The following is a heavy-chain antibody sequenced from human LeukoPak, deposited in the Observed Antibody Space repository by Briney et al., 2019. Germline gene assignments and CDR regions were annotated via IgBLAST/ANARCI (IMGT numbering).Heavy chain of an antibody. J-gene: IGHJ4*02. CDR1: GFTFDDYA. V-gene: IGHV3-43D*03. Sequence: GGSLRLSCAASGFTFDDYAMHWVRQAPGKGLEWVSLISWDGGSTYYADSVKGRFTISRDNSKNSLYLQMNSLRAEDTALYYCAKVQGLKRDGYNLPPDYWGQGTLVTVSS. CDR2: ISWDGGST. D-gene: IGHD5-24*01. CDR3: AKVQGLKRDGYNLPPDY.